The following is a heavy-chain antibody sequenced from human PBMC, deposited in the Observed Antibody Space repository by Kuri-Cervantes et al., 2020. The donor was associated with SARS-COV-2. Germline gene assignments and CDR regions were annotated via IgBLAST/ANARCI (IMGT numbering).Heavy chain of an antibody. J-gene: IGHJ4*02. CDR1: GGTFSSYA. CDR2: IIPIFGTA. D-gene: IGHD1-26*01. V-gene: IGHV1-69*06. CDR3: ATVRGGSYYFDY. Sequence: SVKVSCKASGGTFSSYAISWVRQAPGQGLEWMGGIIPIFGTANYAQKFQGRVTMTEDTSTDTAYMELSSLRSEDTAVYYCATVRGGSYYFDYWGQGTLVTVSS.